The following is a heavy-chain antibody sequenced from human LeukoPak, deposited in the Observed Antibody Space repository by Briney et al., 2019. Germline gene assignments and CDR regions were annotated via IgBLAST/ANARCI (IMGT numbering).Heavy chain of an antibody. Sequence: PSETLSLTCAVFGGSFTDYYWSWIRQPPGKGLEWIGEITHSGVTNYNSSLKSRVTISVDTSKNQFSLSLTSVTAADTAIYYCSRRGQWLGRWFDPWGQGTLVTVSS. CDR1: GGSFTDYY. D-gene: IGHD6-19*01. J-gene: IGHJ5*02. V-gene: IGHV4-34*01. CDR2: ITHSGVT. CDR3: SRRGQWLGRWFDP.